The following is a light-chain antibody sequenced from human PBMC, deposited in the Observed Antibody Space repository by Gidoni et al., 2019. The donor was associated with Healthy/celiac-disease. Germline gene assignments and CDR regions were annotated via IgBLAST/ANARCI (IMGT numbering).Light chain of an antibody. CDR3: QQYSSSTRFT. CDR1: QSVSSSY. CDR2: GAS. Sequence: EIVSIQFPATLSLSPGERATLPCRASQSVSSSYLAWYQQKPGQAPRLLIYGASSRATGIPDRFSGSGSGTDFTLTISRLEPEDFAVYYCQQYSSSTRFTFGPGTKVDIK. J-gene: IGKJ3*01. V-gene: IGKV3-20*01.